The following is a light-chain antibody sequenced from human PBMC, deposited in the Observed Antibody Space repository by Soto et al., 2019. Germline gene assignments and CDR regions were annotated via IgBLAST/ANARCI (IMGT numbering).Light chain of an antibody. CDR2: KAS. V-gene: IGKV1-5*03. J-gene: IGKJ1*01. CDR3: QHYNTYPWT. Sequence: DIQMTQSPSTLSASVGDRVSITGRASQSISSWLACYQQKPGKAPNLLIHKASHLESGVPSRFSGSGSGTEFTLTISSLQPGDFATYYCQHYNTYPWTFGQGTKVDI. CDR1: QSISSW.